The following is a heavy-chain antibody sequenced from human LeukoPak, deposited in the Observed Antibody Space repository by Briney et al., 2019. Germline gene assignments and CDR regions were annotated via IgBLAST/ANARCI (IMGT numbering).Heavy chain of an antibody. J-gene: IGHJ4*02. CDR3: ARGGYGGVFDY. CDR2: ISWDGGTT. CDR1: GFDFDDYM. V-gene: IGHV3-43D*04. D-gene: IGHD4-23*01. Sequence: GGSLRLSCAASGFDFDDYMMHWVRQVPGTGLEWVSLISWDGGTTNYADSVKGRFTISRDNSKNSLYFLMNDLTAEDTAFYYCARGGYGGVFDYWGQGTLVTVSS.